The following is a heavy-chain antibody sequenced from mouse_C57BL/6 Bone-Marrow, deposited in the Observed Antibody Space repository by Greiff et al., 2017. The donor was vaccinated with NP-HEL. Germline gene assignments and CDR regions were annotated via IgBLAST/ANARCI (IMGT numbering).Heavy chain of an antibody. V-gene: IGHV1-54*01. CDR1: GYAFTNYL. CDR2: INPGSGGT. D-gene: IGHD1-1*01. CDR3: ARSTTVVPYYFDY. Sequence: QVQLKESGAELVRPGTSVKVSCKASGYAFTNYLIEWVKQRPGQGLEWIGVINPGSGGTNYNEKFKGKATLTADKSSSTAYMQLSSLTSEDSAVYFCARSTTVVPYYFDYWGQGTTLTVSS. J-gene: IGHJ2*01.